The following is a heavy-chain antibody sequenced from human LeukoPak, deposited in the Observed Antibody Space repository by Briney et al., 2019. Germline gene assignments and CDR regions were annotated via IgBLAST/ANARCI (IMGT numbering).Heavy chain of an antibody. V-gene: IGHV1-69*01. J-gene: IGHJ4*02. D-gene: IGHD3-22*01. Sequence: SVKVSCKASGGTFSSYAISWVRQAPGQGLEWMGGIIPIFGTANYAQKFQGRVTITADESTSTAYMELSSLRSEDTAVYYCARDHTSSGYMYYFDYWGQGTLVTVSS. CDR2: IIPIFGTA. CDR3: ARDHTSSGYMYYFDY. CDR1: GGTFSSYA.